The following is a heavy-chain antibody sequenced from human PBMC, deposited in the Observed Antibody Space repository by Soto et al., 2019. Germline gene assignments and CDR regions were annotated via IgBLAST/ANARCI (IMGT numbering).Heavy chain of an antibody. Sequence: EVQLLEYGGGLVQPGGSLRLSCAASGFTFSNYVMSWVCQAPGKGLEWVSSISNSGSNRYYAESVKGRVTISRDNSNNTLYLQMNSLRAEDTALYYCARRGRTLPHYSYYMDVWGKGTTVTVSS. CDR2: ISNSGSNR. J-gene: IGHJ6*03. CDR3: ARRGRTLPHYSYYMDV. CDR1: GFTFSNYV. V-gene: IGHV3-23*01.